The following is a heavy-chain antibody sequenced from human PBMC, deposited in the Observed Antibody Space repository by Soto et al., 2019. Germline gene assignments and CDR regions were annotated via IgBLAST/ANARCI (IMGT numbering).Heavy chain of an antibody. J-gene: IGHJ6*02. CDR1: GYTFSNYG. CDR2: ISGYNGNT. V-gene: IGHV1-18*01. Sequence: QVQLVQSGAEVKKPGASVKVSCKASGYTFSNYGISWVRQGPGQGLEWMGWISGYNGNTHYEEKVQDRIKMTTDTSTSTTYLELRSLRSDDTALYFCARDPGFGFGYSYAFAMDVWGQWTTVTVSS. D-gene: IGHD5-18*01. CDR3: ARDPGFGFGYSYAFAMDV.